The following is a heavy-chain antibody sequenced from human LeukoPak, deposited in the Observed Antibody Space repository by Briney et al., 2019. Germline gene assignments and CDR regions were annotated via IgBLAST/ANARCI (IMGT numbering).Heavy chain of an antibody. J-gene: IGHJ3*02. D-gene: IGHD3-10*01. CDR3: ARTTRILWFGELRADAFDI. Sequence: GGSLRLSCAASGFTFSSYWMSWVRQAPGKGLEWVASIKQDGSEKYYVDSVKGRFTISRDNAKSSLYLQMNSLRAEDTAVYYCARTTRILWFGELRADAFDIWGQGTMVTVSS. CDR1: GFTFSSYW. V-gene: IGHV3-7*03. CDR2: IKQDGSEK.